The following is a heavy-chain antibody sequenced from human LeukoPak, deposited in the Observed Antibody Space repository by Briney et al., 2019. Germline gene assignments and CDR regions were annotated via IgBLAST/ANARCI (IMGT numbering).Heavy chain of an antibody. CDR1: GFTFSSYT. Sequence: PGGSLRLSCAASGFTFSSYTMKWVRQAPGKGLEWVSSISSSSSYIYYADSVKGRFTISRDNSKITLYLQMNSLRAEDTAVYYCAKVRANRFASFDYWGQGTLVTVSS. V-gene: IGHV3-21*04. CDR3: AKVRANRFASFDY. D-gene: IGHD1/OR15-1a*01. J-gene: IGHJ4*02. CDR2: ISSSSSYI.